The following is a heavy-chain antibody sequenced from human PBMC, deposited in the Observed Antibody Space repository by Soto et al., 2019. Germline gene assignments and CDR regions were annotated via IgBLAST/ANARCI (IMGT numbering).Heavy chain of an antibody. V-gene: IGHV5-51*01. CDR3: ARQKDSDSCTSSSCYPSYFDY. Sequence: GESLKISCKGSGYSFTSYWIAWVRQMPGKGLEWMGIIYPGDSDTRYSPSFEGQVTISADKSIRTAYLQWSSPEASDNAMYFCARQKDSDSCTSSSCYPSYFDYWGQGTLVTVSS. J-gene: IGHJ4*02. CDR1: GYSFTSYW. D-gene: IGHD2-2*01. CDR2: IYPGDSDT.